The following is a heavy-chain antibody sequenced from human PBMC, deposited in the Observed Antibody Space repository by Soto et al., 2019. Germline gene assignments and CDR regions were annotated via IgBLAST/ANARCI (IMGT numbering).Heavy chain of an antibody. CDR2: IWYDGSNK. D-gene: IGHD5-18*01. J-gene: IGHJ4*02. Sequence: QVQLVESGGGVVQPGRSLRLSCAASGFTFSSYGMHWVRQAPGKGLEWVAVIWYDGSNKYYADSVKGRFTISRDNSKKTLHLQVISRRGADTAVYYWARRDTAVVKSQDYWGQGTLVTVSS. V-gene: IGHV3-33*01. CDR3: ARRDTAVVKSQDY. CDR1: GFTFSSYG.